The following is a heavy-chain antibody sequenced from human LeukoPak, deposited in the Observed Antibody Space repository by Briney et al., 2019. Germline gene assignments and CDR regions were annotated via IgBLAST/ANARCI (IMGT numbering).Heavy chain of an antibody. V-gene: IGHV3-23*05. D-gene: IGHD1-26*01. Sequence: GGSLRLSCAAPGFIFRNYGMNWVRQAPGKGLEWVSGIYTNGNTRYADSVRGRFTISRDNSKNRLYLRMHSLRVDDTAVYYCAHLVWEYVGGLDVWGQGTTVTVSS. CDR2: IYTNGNT. J-gene: IGHJ6*02. CDR1: GFIFRNYG. CDR3: AHLVWEYVGGLDV.